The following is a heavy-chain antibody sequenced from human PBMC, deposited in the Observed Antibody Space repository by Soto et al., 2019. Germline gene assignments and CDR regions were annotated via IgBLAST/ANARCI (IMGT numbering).Heavy chain of an antibody. D-gene: IGHD3-3*01. CDR1: GYSLTGYY. CDR2: INPKSGDT. Sequence: QVQLVQSGAEVKKPGASVRVSCTTSGYSLTGYYLHWVRQAPGQGLEWMGRINPKSGDTDYAQKFQGWVTMTTDTSINTAYMDLTRLTSNDTAIYYCARGGTIRQTTFGLVIMGRFDPWGQGTLVTVSS. J-gene: IGHJ5*02. V-gene: IGHV1-2*04. CDR3: ARGGTIRQTTFGLVIMGRFDP.